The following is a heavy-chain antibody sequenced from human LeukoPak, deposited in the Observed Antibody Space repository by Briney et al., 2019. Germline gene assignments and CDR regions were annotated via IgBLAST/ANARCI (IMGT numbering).Heavy chain of an antibody. Sequence: ASVKVSCKASGYTFTSYDINWVRQATGQGLEWMGWMNPNSGNAGYAQKFQGRVTMTRNTSISTAYMELSSLRSEDTAVYYCARPLSRKSGSYSGYWGQGTLVTVSS. CDR2: MNPNSGNA. D-gene: IGHD1-26*01. J-gene: IGHJ4*02. CDR3: ARPLSRKSGSYSGY. CDR1: GYTFTSYD. V-gene: IGHV1-8*01.